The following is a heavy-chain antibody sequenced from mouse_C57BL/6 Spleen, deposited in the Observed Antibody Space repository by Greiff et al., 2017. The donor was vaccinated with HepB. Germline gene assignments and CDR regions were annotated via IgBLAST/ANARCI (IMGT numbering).Heavy chain of an antibody. V-gene: IGHV1-64*01. Sequence: QVQLQQPGAELVKPGASVKLSCKASGYTFTSYWMHWVKQRPGQGLEWIGMIHPNSGSTKYNEKFKSKATLTVDKSSSTAYMQLSSLTSEDSAVYYCARSTTVVAPDYWGQGTTLTVSS. CDR3: ARSTTVVAPDY. CDR1: GYTFTSYW. CDR2: IHPNSGST. D-gene: IGHD1-1*01. J-gene: IGHJ2*01.